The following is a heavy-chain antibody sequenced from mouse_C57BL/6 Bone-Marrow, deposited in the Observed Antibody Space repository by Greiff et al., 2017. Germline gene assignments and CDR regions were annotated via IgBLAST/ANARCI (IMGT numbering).Heavy chain of an antibody. V-gene: IGHV14-4*01. CDR2: IDPENGDT. Sequence: VQLQQSGAELVRPGASVKLSCTASGFNIKDDYMHWVKQRPAQGLEWIGWIDPENGDTENASKFLGKATITADTASNTAYLQLSSLTSEDTAVYYCTSLIYYEYGLFAYWGQGTLVTVSA. CDR3: TSLIYYEYGLFAY. CDR1: GFNIKDDY. D-gene: IGHD2-4*01. J-gene: IGHJ3*01.